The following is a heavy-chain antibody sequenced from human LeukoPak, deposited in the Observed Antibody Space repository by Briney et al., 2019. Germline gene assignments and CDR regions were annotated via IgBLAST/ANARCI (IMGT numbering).Heavy chain of an antibody. CDR3: SRRFRD. J-gene: IGHJ4*02. Sequence: GGSLRLSCVGSGLTFSGFELNWVRQAPGKGLEWVSYISADGKTRTYANSVKGRFTISRDNAKTSFYLQMNSLRPNDTAIYYCSRRFRDWGQGALVTLSS. CDR2: ISADGKTR. V-gene: IGHV3-48*03. D-gene: IGHD5-24*01. CDR1: GLTFSGFE.